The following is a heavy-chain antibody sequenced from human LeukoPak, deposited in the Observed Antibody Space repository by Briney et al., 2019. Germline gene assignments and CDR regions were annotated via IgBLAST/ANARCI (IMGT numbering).Heavy chain of an antibody. CDR3: ARTRRSSGPFDY. V-gene: IGHV1-18*01. Sequence: ASVKVSCKASGYTFTSYGISWVRQAPGQGLEWMGWISAYNGNTNYAQKLQGRVTMTTDTSTSTAYMELRSMRSGDTAVYYCARTRRSSGPFDYWGQGTLVTVSS. D-gene: IGHD6-19*01. CDR1: GYTFTSYG. CDR2: ISAYNGNT. J-gene: IGHJ4*02.